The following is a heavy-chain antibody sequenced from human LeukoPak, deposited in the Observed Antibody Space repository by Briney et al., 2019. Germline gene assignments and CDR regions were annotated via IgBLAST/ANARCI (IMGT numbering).Heavy chain of an antibody. J-gene: IGHJ5*01. CDR1: GGPISSYY. Sequence: SETLSLTCTVSGGPISSYYWSWIRQPPGKGLEWIGYIYYSGTTKFNPSLKSRVTISVDTSKNQLSLKLSSVTAADTAVYYCATFHYGDRGFDFWGHRAPFTVSS. CDR3: ATFHYGDRGFDF. D-gene: IGHD4-17*01. CDR2: IYYSGTT. V-gene: IGHV4-59*08.